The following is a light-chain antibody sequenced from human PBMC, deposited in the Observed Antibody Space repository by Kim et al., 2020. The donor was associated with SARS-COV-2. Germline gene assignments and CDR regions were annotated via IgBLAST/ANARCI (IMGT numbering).Light chain of an antibody. V-gene: IGKV3-20*01. CDR3: QQYGGSPPYT. Sequence: SQGEVAPPSCRASQTLTSSYLAWYQQRPGQPPRLLIHDASTRATGIPDRFSGSGSGTDFTLTISRLEPEDSAIYFCQQYGGSPPYTFGRGTKLEI. CDR2: DAS. J-gene: IGKJ2*01. CDR1: QTLTSSY.